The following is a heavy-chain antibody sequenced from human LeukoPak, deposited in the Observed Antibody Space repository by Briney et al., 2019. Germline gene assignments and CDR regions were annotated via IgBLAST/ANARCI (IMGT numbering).Heavy chain of an antibody. CDR2: ISAYNGNT. CDR1: GYTFTSYG. D-gene: IGHD3-10*01. CDR3: ARVRLLWFGELLQYFDY. Sequence: ASVKVSCKASGYTFTSYGISWVRQAPGQGLEWMGWISAYNGNTNYAQKLQGRVTMTTDTSTSTAYMGLRSLRSDDTAVYYCARVRLLWFGELLQYFDYWGQGTLVTVSS. V-gene: IGHV1-18*01. J-gene: IGHJ4*02.